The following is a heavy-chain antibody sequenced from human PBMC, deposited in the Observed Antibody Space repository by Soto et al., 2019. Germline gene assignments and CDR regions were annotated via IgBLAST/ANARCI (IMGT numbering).Heavy chain of an antibody. CDR3: AKDLYVQPPSGWFDP. J-gene: IGHJ5*02. CDR1: GFPFSDHA. Sequence: EVQLLESGGGLVQPGGSLRLSCAASGFPFSDHAMHWVRQTPGKRLEWVSAITGRGDSTYYADSVKGRFTISRDNSKSTLYLQMMSLRAEDTAVYYCAKDLYVQPPSGWFDPWGQGTVVTVSS. V-gene: IGHV3-23*01. D-gene: IGHD1-26*01. CDR2: ITGRGDST.